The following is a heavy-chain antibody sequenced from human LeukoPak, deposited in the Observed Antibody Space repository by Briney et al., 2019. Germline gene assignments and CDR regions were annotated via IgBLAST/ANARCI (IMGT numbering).Heavy chain of an antibody. CDR3: ASHTGHRGSWFDP. V-gene: IGHV4-30-4*02. Sequence: TSETLSLTCTVSGDSISSGDYYWRWIRQPPGKGLEWFGYIYYNGITYYNPALKSRVTIPVNTSKTHFSMNLSSVTAADTAVYYGASHTGHRGSWFDPWGQGTLVTVSS. CDR1: GDSISSGDYY. CDR2: IYYNGIT. D-gene: IGHD5-12*01. J-gene: IGHJ5*02.